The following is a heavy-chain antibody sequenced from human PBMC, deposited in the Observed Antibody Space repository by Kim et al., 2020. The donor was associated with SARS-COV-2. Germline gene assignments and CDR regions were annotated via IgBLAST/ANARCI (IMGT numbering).Heavy chain of an antibody. Sequence: SETLSLTCTVSGGSVSSGSYYWSWIRQPPGKGLEWIGYIYYSGSTNYNPSLKSRVTISVDTSKNQFSLKLSSVTAADTAVYYCAREGTIFGVVTTNYYYYYMYVWGKGTTVTVSS. V-gene: IGHV4-61*01. D-gene: IGHD3-3*01. J-gene: IGHJ6*03. CDR3: AREGTIFGVVTTNYYYYYMYV. CDR2: IYYSGST. CDR1: GGSVSSGSYY.